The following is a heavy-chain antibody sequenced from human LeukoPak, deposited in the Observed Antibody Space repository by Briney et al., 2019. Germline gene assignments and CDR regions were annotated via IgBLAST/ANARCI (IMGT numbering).Heavy chain of an antibody. CDR1: GFTFSSYS. J-gene: IGHJ5*02. V-gene: IGHV3-21*01. D-gene: IGHD5-12*01. CDR2: ISSSSSYI. Sequence: GGSLRLSCAASGFTFSSYSMNWVRQAPGKGLEWVSSISSSSSYIYYADSVKGRFTISRDNAKNSLYLQMNSLRAEDTAVYYCARDDGYRDINWFDPWGQGTLVTVSS. CDR3: ARDDGYRDINWFDP.